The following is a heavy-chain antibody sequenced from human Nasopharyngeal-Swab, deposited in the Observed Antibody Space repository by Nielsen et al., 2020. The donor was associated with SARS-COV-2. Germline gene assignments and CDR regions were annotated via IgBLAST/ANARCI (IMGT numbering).Heavy chain of an antibody. CDR3: TRLAVSRIDY. J-gene: IGHJ4*02. Sequence: GGSLRLSCAASGFTFSRFGIHWVRQAPGKGLEWISYISSSGSATNYADSVKGRFTISRDNAKNSLYLQMNSLRDEDTAVYYCTRLAVSRIDYWGQGTQVTVSS. V-gene: IGHV3-48*02. D-gene: IGHD6-19*01. CDR2: ISSSGSAT. CDR1: GFTFSRFG.